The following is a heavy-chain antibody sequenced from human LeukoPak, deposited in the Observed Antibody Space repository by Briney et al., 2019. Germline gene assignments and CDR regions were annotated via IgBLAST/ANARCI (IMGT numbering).Heavy chain of an antibody. V-gene: IGHV4-4*02. CDR3: ARGRTWRATSSYCSSTSCSTGRYFDL. J-gene: IGHJ2*01. CDR1: GASIISSDW. CDR2: VYHSGIT. Sequence: SETLSLTCAVSGASIISSDWWSWVRQPPGKGLEWIGEVYHSGITNYNPSLKSRVIISVDKSKNLFSLKLSSVTAADTAVYYCARGRTWRATSSYCSSTSCSTGRYFDLWGRGTLVTVSS. D-gene: IGHD2-2*02.